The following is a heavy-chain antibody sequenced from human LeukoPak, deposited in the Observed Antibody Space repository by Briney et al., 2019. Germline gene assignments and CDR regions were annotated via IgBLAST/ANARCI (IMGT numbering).Heavy chain of an antibody. CDR3: ARVVPGTGFFY. Sequence: GGSLRLSCAASGFTFSSYTMNWVRQAPGKGLEWVSSISSSSSHIYYADSVKGRFATSRDNAKNSLYLQMNSLRAEDTAVYYCARVVPGTGFFYWGQGTLVTVSS. D-gene: IGHD2-8*02. CDR1: GFTFSSYT. CDR2: ISSSSSHI. J-gene: IGHJ4*02. V-gene: IGHV3-21*01.